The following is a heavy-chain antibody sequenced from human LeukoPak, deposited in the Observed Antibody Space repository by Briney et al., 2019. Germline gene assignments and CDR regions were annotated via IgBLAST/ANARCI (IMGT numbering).Heavy chain of an antibody. J-gene: IGHJ4*02. D-gene: IGHD3-22*01. V-gene: IGHV3-23*01. CDR3: ARSQEDDTSGYYYSNFDY. Sequence: GGSLRLSCAASGFTFGKYSMSWVRQAPGKRLEWVSAMSGSGSATYYADSVKSRFTISRDSSRNTLCLQLSSLRAEDTAVYYCARSQEDDTSGYYYSNFDYWGQGTLVSVSS. CDR2: MSGSGSAT. CDR1: GFTFGKYS.